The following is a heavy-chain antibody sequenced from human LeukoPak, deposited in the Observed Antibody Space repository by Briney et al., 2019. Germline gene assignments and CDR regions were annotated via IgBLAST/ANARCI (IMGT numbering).Heavy chain of an antibody. D-gene: IGHD3-10*01. V-gene: IGHV1-2*02. CDR2: INPNSGGT. CDR1: GYTFTGYY. J-gene: IGHJ4*02. Sequence: GASVKVSCKASGYTFTGYYMHWVRQAPGQGLEWMGWINPNSGGTNYAQKFQGRVTMTRDTSISTAYMELSRLRSDDTAVYYCAGDILYGSGSYFGYWGQGTLVTVSS. CDR3: AGDILYGSGSYFGY.